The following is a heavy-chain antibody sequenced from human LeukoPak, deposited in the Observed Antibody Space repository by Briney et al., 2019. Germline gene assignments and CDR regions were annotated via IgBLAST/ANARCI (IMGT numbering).Heavy chain of an antibody. J-gene: IGHJ4*02. D-gene: IGHD4-23*01. Sequence: GESLKISCKGSGYSFTSYWIGWVRQMPGKGLEWMGIIYPGDSDTRYSPSFQGQVTISADKSISTAYLQWSSLKASDTAMHYCARFPTVATKEFDYWGQGTLVTVSS. CDR2: IYPGDSDT. CDR3: ARFPTVATKEFDY. CDR1: GYSFTSYW. V-gene: IGHV5-51*01.